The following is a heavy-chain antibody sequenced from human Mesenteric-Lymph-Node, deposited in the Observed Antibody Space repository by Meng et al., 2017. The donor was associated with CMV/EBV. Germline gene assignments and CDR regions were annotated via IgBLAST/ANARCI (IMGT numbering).Heavy chain of an antibody. V-gene: IGHV3-23*03. CDR1: GFTFSSYA. CDR3: AKLVAAAGTSLLF. D-gene: IGHD6-13*01. CDR2: IYSGGSST. J-gene: IGHJ4*02. Sequence: GGSLRLSCAASGFTFSSYAMSWVRQAPGKGLEWVSVIYSGGSSTYYADSVKGRFTISRDNSKNTLYLQMNSLRVEDTAVYYCAKLVAAAGTSLLFWGQGTLVTVSS.